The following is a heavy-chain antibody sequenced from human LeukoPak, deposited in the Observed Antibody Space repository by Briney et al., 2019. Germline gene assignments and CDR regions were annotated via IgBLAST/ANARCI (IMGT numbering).Heavy chain of an antibody. V-gene: IGHV1-18*01. CDR3: AGDRSKGTYYDVWSGYYRGEDYYYGMDV. Sequence: ASVKVSCKASGYSFTTYGISWVRQAPGQGLEWMGWISAYNANTNYAQKFQGRVIMTRDTSTSTVHMELRGLRSDDTAVYYCAGDRSKGTYYDVWSGYYRGEDYYYGMDVWGQGTTVTVSS. CDR1: GYSFTTYG. CDR2: ISAYNANT. D-gene: IGHD3-3*01. J-gene: IGHJ6*02.